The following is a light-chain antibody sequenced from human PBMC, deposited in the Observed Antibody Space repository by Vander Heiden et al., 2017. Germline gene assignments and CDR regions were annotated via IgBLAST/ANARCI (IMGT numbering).Light chain of an antibody. CDR1: QSVSSSY. CDR3: QQYGSSPVT. CDR2: GAS. Sequence: DIVLPPSPGPLSLSPGERATLSSRASQSVSSSYLAWYQQKPGQAPRLLIYGASSRATGIPDRFSGSGSGTDFTLTISRLEPEDFAVYYCQQYGSSPVTFGQGTKLEIK. V-gene: IGKV3-20*01. J-gene: IGKJ2*01.